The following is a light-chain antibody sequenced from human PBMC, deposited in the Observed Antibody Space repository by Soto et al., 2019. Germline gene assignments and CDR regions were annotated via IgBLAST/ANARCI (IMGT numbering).Light chain of an antibody. CDR2: KAS. V-gene: IGKV1-5*03. CDR1: QSISSW. J-gene: IGKJ2*01. CDR3: QQYNSKPYT. Sequence: DIQMTQSPSTLSTSVGDRVTITCRASQSISSWLAWYQQKPGKPPKLLIYKASSLESGVPSRFSGSGSGTEFTLTISSLQPDDFATYFCQQYNSKPYTFGQGTKMEIK.